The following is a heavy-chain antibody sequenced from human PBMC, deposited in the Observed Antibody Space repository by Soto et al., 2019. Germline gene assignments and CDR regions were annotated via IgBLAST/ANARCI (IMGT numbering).Heavy chain of an antibody. CDR2: ISSSSSTI. CDR3: ARANYYGSPGDFDY. V-gene: IGHV3-48*01. J-gene: IGHJ4*02. CDR1: GFTFSSYI. Sequence: EVQLVESGGGLVQPGGSLRLSCAASGFTFSSYIMNWVRQAPGKGLEWVSYISSSSSTIYYADSVKGRFTISRDNAKNSLYLQMNSLRAEDTALYYCARANYYGSPGDFDYWAQGTLVTVSS. D-gene: IGHD3-10*01.